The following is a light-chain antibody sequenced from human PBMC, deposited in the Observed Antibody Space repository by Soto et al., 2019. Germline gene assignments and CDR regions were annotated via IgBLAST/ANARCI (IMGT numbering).Light chain of an antibody. CDR2: DAS. J-gene: IGKJ1*01. V-gene: IGKV1-5*01. CDR3: QQYNSYPWT. Sequence: DIQMTQSPSTLSASVGDRVTITCRASQSISSWLAWYQQKPGKAPKLLIYDASSLESGVPSRFSGSGSGTEFTHAISSLQPDDFATDYCQQYNSYPWTFGQGTKVEIK. CDR1: QSISSW.